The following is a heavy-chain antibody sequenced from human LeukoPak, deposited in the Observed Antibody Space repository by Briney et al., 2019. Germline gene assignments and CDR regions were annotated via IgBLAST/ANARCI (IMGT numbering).Heavy chain of an antibody. D-gene: IGHD6-19*01. CDR3: AKDPYSSGPYNWFDP. J-gene: IGHJ5*02. Sequence: GGSLRLSCAASGFTFSSYAMTWVRQAPGKGLEWVSAISGSGDSTYYADSVKSLFTISRDNSKNTLYLQMNRLRAEDTAVYYCAKDPYSSGPYNWFDPWGQGTLVTVSS. CDR2: ISGSGDST. CDR1: GFTFSSYA. V-gene: IGHV3-23*01.